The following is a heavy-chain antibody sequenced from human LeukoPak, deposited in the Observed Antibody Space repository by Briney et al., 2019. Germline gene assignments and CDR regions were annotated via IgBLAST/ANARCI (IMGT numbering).Heavy chain of an antibody. J-gene: IGHJ6*02. CDR1: GFTFSSYA. D-gene: IGHD2-15*01. V-gene: IGHV3-30-3*01. CDR2: ISYDGSNK. Sequence: GGSLRLSCAASGFTFSSYAMHWVRQAPGKGLEWVAVISYDGSNKYYADSVKGRFTISRDNSKNTLHLQMNSLRAEDTAVYYCARDQGGGGNYGMDVWGQGTTVTVSS. CDR3: ARDQGGGGNYGMDV.